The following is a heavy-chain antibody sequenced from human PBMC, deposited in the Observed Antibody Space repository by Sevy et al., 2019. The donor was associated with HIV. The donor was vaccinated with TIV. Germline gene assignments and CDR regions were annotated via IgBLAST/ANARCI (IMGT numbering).Heavy chain of an antibody. J-gene: IGHJ3*02. CDR1: GVSFSGYY. CDR2: INHSGGT. CDR3: ARHCTGSSCSHAFDI. Sequence: SETLSLTCAVYGVSFSGYYWSWIRQPPGKGLEWIGEINHSGGTNYNPSLKRRVTISVDTSKNQISLKVNSVTAADTAVFYCARHCTGSSCSHAFDIWGQGTRVTVSS. V-gene: IGHV4-34*01. D-gene: IGHD2-15*01.